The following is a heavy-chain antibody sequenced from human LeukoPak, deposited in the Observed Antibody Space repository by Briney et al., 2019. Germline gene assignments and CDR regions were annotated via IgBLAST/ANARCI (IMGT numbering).Heavy chain of an antibody. D-gene: IGHD2-2*01. CDR2: IIPILGIA. Sequence: SVKVSCKASGGTFISYAISWVRQAPGQGLEWMGRIIPILGIANYAQKFQGRVTMTAYKPTTTAYLELSSLRSEDTAVYYCAGGPLIVVVPAAPRRGGGNAFDIWGQGTMVTVSS. CDR3: AGGPLIVVVPAAPRRGGGNAFDI. V-gene: IGHV1-69*04. J-gene: IGHJ3*02. CDR1: GGTFISYA.